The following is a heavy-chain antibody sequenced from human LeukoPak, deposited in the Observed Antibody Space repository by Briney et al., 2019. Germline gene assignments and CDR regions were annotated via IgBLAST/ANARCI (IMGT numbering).Heavy chain of an antibody. D-gene: IGHD5-12*01. CDR2: ISYDGSNK. Sequence: GGSLRLSCAASGFTFSSYGMHWVRQAPGKGLEWVAVISYDGSNKYYADSVKGRVTISRDNSKNTLYLQMNSLRAEDTAVYYCAKFYGGYGRDYFDYWGQGTLVTVSS. J-gene: IGHJ4*02. V-gene: IGHV3-30*18. CDR3: AKFYGGYGRDYFDY. CDR1: GFTFSSYG.